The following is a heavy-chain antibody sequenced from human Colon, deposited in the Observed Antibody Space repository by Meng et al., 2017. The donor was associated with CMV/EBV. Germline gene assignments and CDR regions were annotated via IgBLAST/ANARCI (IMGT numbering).Heavy chain of an antibody. V-gene: IGHV3-23*01. CDR2: ISGSGGST. D-gene: IGHD2-2*01. Sequence: SCAASGFTFSSYAMSWVRQAPGKGLEWVSAISGSGGSTYYADSVKGRFTISRDNSKNTLYLRMNSLRAEDTAVYYCAKDRGVIVVVPAAIFDYWGQGTLVTVSS. J-gene: IGHJ4*02. CDR1: GFTFSSYA. CDR3: AKDRGVIVVVPAAIFDY.